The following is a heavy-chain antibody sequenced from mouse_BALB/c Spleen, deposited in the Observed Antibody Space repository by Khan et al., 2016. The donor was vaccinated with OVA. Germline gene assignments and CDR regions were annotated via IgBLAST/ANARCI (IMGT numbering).Heavy chain of an antibody. D-gene: IGHD3-2*01. J-gene: IGHJ3*01. CDR2: IWGDGST. CDR1: GFSLTTYG. V-gene: IGHV2-3*01. Sequence: VQLQESGPGLVAPSQSLSITCTVSGFSLTTYGISWVRQPPGKGLEWLGVIWGDGSTNYHSALRSRLSISKDNSKSQVILKLNSLQTDDTATYYCAKDTSGVWLAYWGQGTLVTVSA. CDR3: AKDTSGVWLAY.